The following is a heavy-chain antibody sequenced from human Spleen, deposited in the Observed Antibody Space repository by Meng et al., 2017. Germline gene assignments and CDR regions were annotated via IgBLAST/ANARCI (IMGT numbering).Heavy chain of an antibody. CDR3: ARSRIAVAVSLDY. V-gene: IGHV3-33*01. J-gene: IGHJ4*02. D-gene: IGHD6-19*01. CDR2: IWYDGSNK. CDR1: GFTFTNYG. Sequence: GESLKISCSASGFTFTNYGMHWVRQAPGKGLEWVAVIWYDGSNKYYADSVKGRFTISRDNSKNTLYLQMNSLRAEDTAVYYCARSRIAVAVSLDYWGQGTLVTVSS.